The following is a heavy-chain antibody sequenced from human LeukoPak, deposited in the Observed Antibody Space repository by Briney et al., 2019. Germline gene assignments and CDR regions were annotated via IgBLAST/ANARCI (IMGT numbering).Heavy chain of an antibody. Sequence: PGGSLRLSCVASGFTFSSYAMSWVRQAPGKGLEWVSGISGSADTAHSADSVKGRFTISRDNSKNTLFLQMHSLRADDTAVYYCARVFIGYSYGSDKGRPNWFDPWGQGTLVTVSS. D-gene: IGHD5-18*01. J-gene: IGHJ5*02. V-gene: IGHV3-23*01. CDR2: ISGSADTA. CDR3: ARVFIGYSYGSDKGRPNWFDP. CDR1: GFTFSSYA.